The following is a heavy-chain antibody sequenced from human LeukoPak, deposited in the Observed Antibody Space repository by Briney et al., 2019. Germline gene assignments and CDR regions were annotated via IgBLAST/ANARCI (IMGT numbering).Heavy chain of an antibody. CDR3: ARALTTSNRFDY. J-gene: IGHJ4*02. V-gene: IGHV4-34*01. CDR1: GGSFSGYY. D-gene: IGHD4-11*01. CDR2: INHSGST. Sequence: SETLSLTCAVYGGSFSGYYWSWIRQPPGKGLEWIGEINHSGSTNYNPSLKSRVTISVDTSKNQFSLKLSSVTAADTAVYYRARALTTSNRFDYWGQGTLVTVSS.